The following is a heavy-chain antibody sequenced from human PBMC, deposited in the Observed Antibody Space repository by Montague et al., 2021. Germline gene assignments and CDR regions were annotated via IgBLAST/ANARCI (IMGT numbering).Heavy chain of an antibody. CDR3: ARKGTNWDY. V-gene: IGHV4-59*01. CDR1: GDSINFYY. CDR2: VYYTGTT. J-gene: IGHJ4*02. Sequence: SETLSLTCTVSGDSINFYYWSWIRQPPGKGLEWIGYVYYTGTTNYNPSLKSRVTISVDTSRNQFFLNVNPVTAADTAVYYCARKGTNWDYWGQGTLVTVSS. D-gene: IGHD2-8*01.